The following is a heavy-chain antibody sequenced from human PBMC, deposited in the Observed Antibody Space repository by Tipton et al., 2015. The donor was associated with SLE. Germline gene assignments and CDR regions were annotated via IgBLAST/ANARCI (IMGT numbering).Heavy chain of an antibody. V-gene: IGHV3-64*01. D-gene: IGHD2/OR15-2a*01. CDR2: ISPSGDST. J-gene: IGHJ4*02. CDR3: AREAMTFDY. Sequence: SLRLSCAASGNTFSIFSMQWVRQAPGKGLEYVSAISPSGDSTSYANSVKARFTISRDNSKNTLYLQMNSLRAEGTAVYYCAREAMTFDYWGQGTLVTVSS. CDR1: GNTFSIFS.